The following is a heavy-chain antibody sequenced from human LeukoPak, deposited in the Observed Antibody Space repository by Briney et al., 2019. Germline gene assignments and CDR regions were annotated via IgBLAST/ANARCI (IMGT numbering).Heavy chain of an antibody. Sequence: SETLSLTCTVSGGSICTYYWSWIRQPPGKGLEWIGYIYYSGSTNYNPSLKSRVTISVDTSKNQFSLKLSSVTAADTAVYYCARLIGDYDYFDYWGQGTLVTISS. D-gene: IGHD4-17*01. J-gene: IGHJ4*02. CDR2: IYYSGST. V-gene: IGHV4-59*08. CDR1: GGSICTYY. CDR3: ARLIGDYDYFDY.